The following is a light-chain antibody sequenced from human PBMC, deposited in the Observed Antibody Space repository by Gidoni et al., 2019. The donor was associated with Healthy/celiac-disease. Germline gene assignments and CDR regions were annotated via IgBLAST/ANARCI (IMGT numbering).Light chain of an antibody. CDR3: QQYDNLSWT. CDR2: DAS. Sequence: DIQMTQSPSSLSASVGDRVTITFQASQDISHYLNWYQQKPGKAPKLLIYDASNLETGVPSRFSGSGSGTDFTFTISSLQPEDIATYYCQQYDNLSWTFGQGTKVEIK. CDR1: QDISHY. J-gene: IGKJ1*01. V-gene: IGKV1-33*01.